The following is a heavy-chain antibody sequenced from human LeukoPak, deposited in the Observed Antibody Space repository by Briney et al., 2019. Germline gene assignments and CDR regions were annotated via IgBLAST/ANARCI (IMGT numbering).Heavy chain of an antibody. CDR1: GYTFTYYY. CDR3: ARWMATVTTPDY. J-gene: IGHJ4*02. D-gene: IGHD4-11*01. CDR2: INPSSGST. V-gene: IGHV1-46*01. Sequence: ASVKVSCKASGYTFTYYYLHWVRQAPGQGLEWMGIINPSSGSTTYAQKFQGRATMTRDTSISTAYMELSRLRSDDTAVYYCARWMATVTTPDYWGQGTLVTVSS.